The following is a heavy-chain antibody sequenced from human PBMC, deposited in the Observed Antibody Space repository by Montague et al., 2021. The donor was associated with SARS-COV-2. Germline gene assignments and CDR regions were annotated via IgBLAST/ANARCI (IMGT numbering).Heavy chain of an antibody. D-gene: IGHD1-1*01. CDR2: LEKKKST. Sequence: SETLSLTCTVSGVVVLRRRSEEHTSELQSRAYLVCRLLLEKKKSTMYNPSLKSRVTMSVDTSKNQFSLHLNPVTAADTAVYYCARRLTGLEPPFDPWGQGTLVIVSS. V-gene: IGHV4-39*01. CDR3: ARRLTGLEPPFDP. CDR1: GVVVLRRRSE. J-gene: IGHJ5*02.